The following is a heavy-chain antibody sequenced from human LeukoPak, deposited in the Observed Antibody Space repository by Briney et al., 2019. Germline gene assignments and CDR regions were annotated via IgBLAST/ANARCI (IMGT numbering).Heavy chain of an antibody. CDR1: GGSFGGYY. CDR2: IYYSGST. J-gene: IGHJ3*02. CDR3: ARSPNCSGGSCYPNAFDI. Sequence: SETLSLTCAVYGGSFGGYYWSWIRQHPGKGLEWIGYIYYSGSTYYNPSLKSRVTISVDTSKNQFSLKLSSVTAADTAVYYCARSPNCSGGSCYPNAFDIWGQGTMVTVSS. V-gene: IGHV4-31*11. D-gene: IGHD2-15*01.